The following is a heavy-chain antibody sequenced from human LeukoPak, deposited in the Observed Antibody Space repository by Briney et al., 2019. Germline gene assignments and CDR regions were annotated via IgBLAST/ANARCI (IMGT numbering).Heavy chain of an antibody. Sequence: SETLSLTCSVSSDSISSSSHYWGWIRQPPGKGLEWIGSMYYRGSTYHNPSLKSRVTISVDTSKNQFSLKLSSVTAADTAVYYCAREKNPLVRGEYFDYWGQGTLVTVSS. CDR3: AREKNPLVRGEYFDY. D-gene: IGHD3-10*01. V-gene: IGHV4-39*07. CDR2: MYYRGST. CDR1: SDSISSSSHY. J-gene: IGHJ4*02.